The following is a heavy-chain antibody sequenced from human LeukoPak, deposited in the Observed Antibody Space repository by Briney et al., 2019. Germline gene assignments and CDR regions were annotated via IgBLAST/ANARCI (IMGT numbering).Heavy chain of an antibody. CDR2: IRYDGSNK. CDR1: GFTFSSYG. Sequence: GGSLRLSCAASGFTFSSYGMHWVSQAPGKGLEWVAFIRYDGSNKYYADSVKGRFTISRDNSKNTLYLQMNSLRAEDTAVYYCAKEIGSSGWSYYYYYGMDVWGQGTTVTVSS. CDR3: AKEIGSSGWSYYYYYGMDV. J-gene: IGHJ6*02. D-gene: IGHD6-19*01. V-gene: IGHV3-30*02.